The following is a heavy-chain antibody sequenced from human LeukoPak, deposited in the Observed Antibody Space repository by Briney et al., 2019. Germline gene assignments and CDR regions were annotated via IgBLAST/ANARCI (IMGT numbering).Heavy chain of an antibody. CDR3: ASVPLFLYA. CDR1: GLTLSRYT. V-gene: IGHV3-48*01. D-gene: IGHD5/OR15-5a*01. Sequence: GGSLRLSCAASGLTLSRYTMNWVRQAPGKGLEWVSDISSNSATIHYADSVKGRFTIFRDNAKNLLYLQMYSLRAEDTAVYYCASVPLFLYAWGQGTLVTVSS. J-gene: IGHJ4*02. CDR2: ISSNSATI.